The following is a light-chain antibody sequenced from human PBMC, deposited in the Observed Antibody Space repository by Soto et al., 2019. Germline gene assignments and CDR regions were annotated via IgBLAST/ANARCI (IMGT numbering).Light chain of an antibody. J-gene: IGKJ1*01. Sequence: EIVLTQSPGTLSLSPGERATLSCRASESVSSSYLAWFQQKPGQAPRLLIYGASSRATGIPDRFSGSESETDFTLTISRLEPEDFAVYYCQQYGSSRTFGQGTKVDIK. CDR3: QQYGSSRT. CDR1: ESVSSSY. V-gene: IGKV3-20*01. CDR2: GAS.